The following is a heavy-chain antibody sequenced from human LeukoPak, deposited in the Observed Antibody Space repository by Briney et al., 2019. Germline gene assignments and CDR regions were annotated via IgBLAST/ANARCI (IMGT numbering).Heavy chain of an antibody. J-gene: IGHJ4*02. CDR3: AKDPIGAYGSGSYYSSSN. V-gene: IGHV3-23*01. CDR2: ISGXGGST. Sequence: XWVSXISGXGGSTYYADSVKGRFTISRDNSKNTLYLQMNSLRAEDTAVYYCAKDPIGAYGSGSYYSSSNWGQGTLVTVSS. D-gene: IGHD3-10*01.